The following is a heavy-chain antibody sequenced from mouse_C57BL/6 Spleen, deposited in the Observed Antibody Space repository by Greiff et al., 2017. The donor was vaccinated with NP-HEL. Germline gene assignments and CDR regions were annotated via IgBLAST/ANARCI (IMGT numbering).Heavy chain of an antibody. Sequence: EVHLVESGGGLVKPGGSLKLSCAASGFTFSDYGMHWVRQAPEKGLEWVAYISSGSSTIYYADTVKGRFTISRDNAKNTLFLQMTSLRSEDTAMYYCARPSGYDYDGFAYWGQGTLVTVSA. V-gene: IGHV5-17*01. CDR1: GFTFSDYG. D-gene: IGHD2-4*01. J-gene: IGHJ3*01. CDR2: ISSGSSTI. CDR3: ARPSGYDYDGFAY.